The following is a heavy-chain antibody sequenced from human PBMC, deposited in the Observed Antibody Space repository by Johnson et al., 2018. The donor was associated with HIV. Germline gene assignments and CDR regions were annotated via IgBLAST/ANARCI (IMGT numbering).Heavy chain of an antibody. CDR2: INWNGGST. Sequence: VQLVESGGGVVRPGGSLRLSCAASGFTFDDYGMSWVRQAPGKGLEWVSGINWNGGSTGYADSVKGRFTISRDNSKNTLYLQMNSLRADDTAVYYCAREGICDCSVGSCYGAYDIWGQGTMATVSS. CDR1: GFTFDDYG. CDR3: AREGICDCSVGSCYGAYDI. D-gene: IGHD2-15*01. J-gene: IGHJ3*02. V-gene: IGHV3-20*04.